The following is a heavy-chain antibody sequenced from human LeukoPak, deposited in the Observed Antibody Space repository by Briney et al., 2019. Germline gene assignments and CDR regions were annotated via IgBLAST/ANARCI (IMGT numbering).Heavy chain of an antibody. Sequence: ASVKVSCKASGYTFTGYYMHWVRQAPGQGLEWMGWINPNSGGTNYAQKFQGRVTMTRDTSISTAYMELSRLRSDDTAVYYCARDYYDSSGYPVALDHWGQGTLVTVSS. J-gene: IGHJ4*02. V-gene: IGHV1-2*02. CDR1: GYTFTGYY. CDR3: ARDYYDSSGYPVALDH. CDR2: INPNSGGT. D-gene: IGHD3-22*01.